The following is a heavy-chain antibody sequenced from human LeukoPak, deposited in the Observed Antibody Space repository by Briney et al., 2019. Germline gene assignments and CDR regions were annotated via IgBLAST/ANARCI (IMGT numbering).Heavy chain of an antibody. CDR3: ARDPPLPWDSSSWPAPFDY. CDR2: IYYSGST. D-gene: IGHD6-13*01. Sequence: SETLSLTCTVSGGSISSSSYYWGWIRQPPGKGLEWIGSIYYSGSTYYNPSLKSRVTISVDTSKNQFSLKLSSVTAVDTAVYYCARDPPLPWDSSSWPAPFDYWGQGTLVTVSS. J-gene: IGHJ4*02. CDR1: GGSISSSSYY. V-gene: IGHV4-39*07.